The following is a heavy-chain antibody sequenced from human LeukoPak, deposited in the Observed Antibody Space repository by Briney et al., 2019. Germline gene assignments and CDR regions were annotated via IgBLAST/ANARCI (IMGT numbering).Heavy chain of an antibody. Sequence: GASVKVSCKASGYTFTSYDINWVRQATGQGLEWMGWMSPNSGDTGYAQKFQGRVTMTRNTSISTAYMELSSLRSEDTAVYYCARGLGGYYYDSSGYYPFDYWGQGTLVTVSS. CDR3: ARGLGGYYYDSSGYYPFDY. CDR1: GYTFTSYD. V-gene: IGHV1-8*01. D-gene: IGHD3-22*01. J-gene: IGHJ4*02. CDR2: MSPNSGDT.